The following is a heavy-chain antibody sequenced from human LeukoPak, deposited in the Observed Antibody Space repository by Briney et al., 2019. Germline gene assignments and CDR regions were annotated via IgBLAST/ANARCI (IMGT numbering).Heavy chain of an antibody. V-gene: IGHV1-2*02. CDR2: INPNSGGT. CDR1: GYTFTGYY. Sequence: ASVKVSCKASGYTFTGYYMHWVRQAPGQGLEWMGWINPNSGGTKYAQKFQGRVTMTRDTSISTAYMELSSLRSDDTAVYYCARVWNYHDSSGYLEYFQEWGQGTLFTVSS. D-gene: IGHD3-22*01. J-gene: IGHJ1*01. CDR3: ARVWNYHDSSGYLEYFQE.